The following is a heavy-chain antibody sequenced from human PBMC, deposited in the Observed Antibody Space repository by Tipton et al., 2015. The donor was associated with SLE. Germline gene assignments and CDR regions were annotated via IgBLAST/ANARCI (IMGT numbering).Heavy chain of an antibody. CDR1: GDSFSSGSSS. CDR2: LYYSGNT. V-gene: IGHV4-39*07. Sequence: TLSLTCTVSGDSFSSGSSSWNWVRQPPGKGLEWIGVLYYSGNTYYNPSLKSPVTLSIDTSKNQFSLKMRSVTAADTAVYFCARGYCSDGVCYGFGFFDYWGQGNLVTVSS. J-gene: IGHJ4*02. CDR3: ARGYCSDGVCYGFGFFDY. D-gene: IGHD2-8*01.